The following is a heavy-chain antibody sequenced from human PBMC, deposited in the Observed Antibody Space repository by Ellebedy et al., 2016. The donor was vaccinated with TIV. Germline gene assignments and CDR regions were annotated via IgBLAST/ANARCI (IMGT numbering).Heavy chain of an antibody. Sequence: GESLKISCLASGFIFDDYTMSWVRQAPGKGLVWVSRINSDGSSTIYADSVKGRFTISRDNAKNTLYLKMNSLRAEDTALYYCARNRYCSAGDCYALGYWGQGTLVTVSS. V-gene: IGHV3-74*01. D-gene: IGHD2-15*01. CDR2: INSDGSST. J-gene: IGHJ4*02. CDR1: GFIFDDYT. CDR3: ARNRYCSAGDCYALGY.